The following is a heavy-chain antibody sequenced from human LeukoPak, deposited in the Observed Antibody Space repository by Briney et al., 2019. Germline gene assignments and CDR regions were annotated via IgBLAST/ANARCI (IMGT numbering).Heavy chain of an antibody. CDR3: ARDCSGGSCHVD. V-gene: IGHV3-21*04. CDR2: ISSSSSYI. CDR1: GFTFSSYS. Sequence: PGGSLRLSCAASGFTFSSYSMNWVRQAPGKGLEWVSSISSSSSYIYYADSVRGRFTISRDNAKNSLYLQMNSLRAEDTAVYYCARDCSGGSCHVDWGQGTLVTVSS. J-gene: IGHJ4*02. D-gene: IGHD2-15*01.